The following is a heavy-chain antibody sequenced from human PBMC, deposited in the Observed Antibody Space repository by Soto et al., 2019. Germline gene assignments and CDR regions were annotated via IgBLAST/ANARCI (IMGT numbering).Heavy chain of an antibody. D-gene: IGHD4-17*01. V-gene: IGHV4-39*01. CDR1: GGSISSTSYS. CDR2: IYYSVST. Sequence: QVQLQESGPGLVKPSETLSLTCTVSGGSISSTSYSWGWIRQPPGKGLEWIVSIYYSVSTYYNPSLKSRVTISVDTSKNQFSLKRNSVTAADTAVYYCERQVPYYGDYSPPGDWGQGTLVTVSS. J-gene: IGHJ4*02. CDR3: ERQVPYYGDYSPPGD.